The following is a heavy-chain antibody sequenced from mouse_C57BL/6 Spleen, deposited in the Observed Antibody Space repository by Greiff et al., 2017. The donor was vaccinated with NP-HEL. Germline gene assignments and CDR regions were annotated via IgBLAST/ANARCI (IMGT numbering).Heavy chain of an antibody. CDR3: TRDRRYYFDY. CDR1: GFTFSNYW. V-gene: IGHV6-3*01. J-gene: IGHJ2*01. Sequence: DVKLVESGGGLVQPGGSMKLSCVASGFTFSNYWMNWVRQSPEKGLEWVAQIRLKSDYYATHYAESVKGRFTISRDDSKSSVYLQMNNLRAEDTGIYYCTRDRRYYFDYGGQGTTLTVSS. CDR2: IRLKSDYYAT. D-gene: IGHD3-3*01.